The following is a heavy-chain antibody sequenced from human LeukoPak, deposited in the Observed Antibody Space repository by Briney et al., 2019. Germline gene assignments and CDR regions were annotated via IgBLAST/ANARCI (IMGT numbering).Heavy chain of an antibody. D-gene: IGHD3-10*01. CDR3: AKRVSYSSGIHFDY. CDR2: VSDSGRST. CDR1: GFTFSNYA. J-gene: IGHJ4*02. V-gene: IGHV3-23*01. Sequence: GGSLRLSCAASGFTFSNYAMSWVRPAPGRGLEGGSIVSDSGRSTYYADSVKGRFTISRDNSKNTLYLQINSLRAEDSAIYYCAKRVSYSSGIHFDYWGQGTLVAVSS.